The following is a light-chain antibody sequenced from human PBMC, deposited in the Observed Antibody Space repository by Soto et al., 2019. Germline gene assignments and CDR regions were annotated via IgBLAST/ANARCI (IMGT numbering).Light chain of an antibody. Sequence: NQLTQSPSSLSASVGAGVTTTAGAVQGITSSLAWYQQKPGKAPKLLIYGASTLQSGVPSRFSGSDSGTDFTLIISSLQPEDFATYYCQQLNLFGPGTKVDIK. CDR2: GAS. J-gene: IGKJ3*01. V-gene: IGKV1-9*01. CDR3: QQLNL. CDR1: QGITSS.